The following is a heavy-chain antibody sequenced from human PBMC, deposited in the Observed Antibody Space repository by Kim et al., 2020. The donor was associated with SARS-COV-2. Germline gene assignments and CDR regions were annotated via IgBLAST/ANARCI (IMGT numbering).Heavy chain of an antibody. CDR3: ARAGSSSWSRVGNHYYGMDV. V-gene: IGHV3-48*02. Sequence: GGSLRLSCAASGFPFSSYSMNWVRQAPGKGLEWVSYISSSGTSTDYADSVKGRFTISRDDAKKSLNLQMNGLRDEDTAVYYCARAGSSSWSRVGNHYYGMDVWGRGTTVIVSS. D-gene: IGHD6-13*01. J-gene: IGHJ6*02. CDR1: GFPFSSYS. CDR2: ISSSGTST.